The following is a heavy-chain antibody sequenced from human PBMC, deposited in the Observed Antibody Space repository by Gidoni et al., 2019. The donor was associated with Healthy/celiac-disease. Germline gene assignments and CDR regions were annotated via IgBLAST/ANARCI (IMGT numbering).Heavy chain of an antibody. J-gene: IGHJ6*02. V-gene: IGHV1-69*01. CDR3: ARDRYYGSGRVNYYYYGMDV. D-gene: IGHD3-10*01. CDR2: IIPIFGTA. CDR1: GGTFSSYA. Sequence: QVQLVQSGAEVKKPGSSVKVSCKASGGTFSSYAISWVRQAPGQGLEWMGGIIPIFGTANYAQKFQGRVTITADESTSTAYMELSSLRSEDTAVYYCARDRYYGSGRVNYYYYGMDVWGQGTTVTVSS.